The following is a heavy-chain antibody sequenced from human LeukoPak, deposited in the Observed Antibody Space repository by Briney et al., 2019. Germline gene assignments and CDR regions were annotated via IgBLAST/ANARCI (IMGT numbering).Heavy chain of an antibody. CDR2: ISYDGSNK. CDR1: GFTFSSYS. Sequence: GGSLRLSCAASGFTFSSYSMNWVRQAPGKGLEWVAVISYDGSNKYYADSVKGRFTISRDNSKNTLYLQMNSLRAEDTAVYYCARRDGMDVWGQGTTVTVSS. J-gene: IGHJ6*02. CDR3: ARRDGMDV. V-gene: IGHV3-30*03.